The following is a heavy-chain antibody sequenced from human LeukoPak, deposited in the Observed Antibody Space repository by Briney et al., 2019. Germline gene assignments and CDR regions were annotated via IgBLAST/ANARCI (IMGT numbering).Heavy chain of an antibody. CDR1: GFTFSSYA. CDR3: AKTHSTSWGIFEY. D-gene: IGHD6-13*01. J-gene: IGHJ4*02. CDR2: ISGSGGST. Sequence: PGGSLRLSCAASGFTFSSYAMSWVRQAPGKGLEWVSAISGSGGSTYYADSVKGRFTISRDNSKNTLYLQMNSLRPEDTAVYWCAKTHSTSWGIFEYWGQGALVTVSS. V-gene: IGHV3-23*01.